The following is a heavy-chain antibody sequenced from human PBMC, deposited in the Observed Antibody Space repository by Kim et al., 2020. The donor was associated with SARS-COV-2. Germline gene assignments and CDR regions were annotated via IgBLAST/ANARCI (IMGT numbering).Heavy chain of an antibody. CDR2: IYTSGST. V-gene: IGHV4-61*02. D-gene: IGHD3-10*01. J-gene: IGHJ5*02. CDR1: GGSISSGSYY. CDR3: ARGVISPLLWFGEPPNWFDP. Sequence: SETLSLTCTVSGGSISSGSYYWSWIRQPAGKGLEWIGRIYTSGSTNYNPSLKSRVTISVDTSKNQFSLKLSSVTAADTAVYYCARGVISPLLWFGEPPNWFDPWGQGTLVTVSS.